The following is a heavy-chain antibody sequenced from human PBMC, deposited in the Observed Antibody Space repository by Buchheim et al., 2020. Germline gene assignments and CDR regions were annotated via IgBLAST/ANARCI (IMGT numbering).Heavy chain of an antibody. CDR2: IYYSGST. CDR1: GGSISSGGYY. V-gene: IGHV4-31*03. J-gene: IGHJ4*02. Sequence: QVQLQESGPGLVKPSQTLSLTCTVSGGSISSGGYYWSWIRQHPGKGLEWIGYIYYSGSTSYNPSLKSRVTISVDTSKNQFSLKLSSVTAADTAVYYCARGRVLRFLEWLLVFDYWGQGTL. D-gene: IGHD3-3*01. CDR3: ARGRVLRFLEWLLVFDY.